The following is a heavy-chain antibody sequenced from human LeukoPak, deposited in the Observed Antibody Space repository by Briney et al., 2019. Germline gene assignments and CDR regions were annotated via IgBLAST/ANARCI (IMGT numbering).Heavy chain of an antibody. D-gene: IGHD2-2*01. V-gene: IGHV4-38-2*01. CDR2: IYHSGST. Sequence: PSETLSLTCAVSDYSISSGYYWGWIRQPPEKGLEWIGTIYHSGSTYYNPSLKSRVTISVDTSKNQFSLKLTSVTAADTAVYYCARVRGYCSSTICYRYYFDYWGQGTLVTVSS. CDR1: DYSISSGYY. J-gene: IGHJ4*02. CDR3: ARVRGYCSSTICYRYYFDY.